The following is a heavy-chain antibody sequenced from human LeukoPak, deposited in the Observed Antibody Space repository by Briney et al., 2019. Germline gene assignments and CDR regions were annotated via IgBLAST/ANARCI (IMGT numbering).Heavy chain of an antibody. CDR3: AKNGPYYYDSSGYYYFDY. J-gene: IGHJ4*02. CDR2: ISGSGGST. Sequence: GGSLRLSCAASRFTFSSYAMSWVRQAPGKGLEWVSAISGSGGSTYYADSVKGRFTISRDNSKNTLYLQMNSLRAEDTAVYYCAKNGPYYYDSSGYYYFDYWGQGTLVTVSS. V-gene: IGHV3-23*01. D-gene: IGHD3-22*01. CDR1: RFTFSSYA.